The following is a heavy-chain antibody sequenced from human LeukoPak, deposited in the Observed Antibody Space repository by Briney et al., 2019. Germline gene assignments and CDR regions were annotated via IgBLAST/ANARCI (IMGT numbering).Heavy chain of an antibody. CDR2: IKSKTVGGTT. CDR1: GFTFSNAW. Sequence: PGGSLRLSCAASGFTFSNAWMSWVRQAPGKGLEWGGRIKSKTVGGTTDYAAPVEGRFTISRDDSKNTPYLQMNSLKTEDTAVYYCTTEQYYDFWSGYYWDFDYWGQGTLVTVSS. V-gene: IGHV3-15*01. D-gene: IGHD3-3*01. CDR3: TTEQYYDFWSGYYWDFDY. J-gene: IGHJ4*02.